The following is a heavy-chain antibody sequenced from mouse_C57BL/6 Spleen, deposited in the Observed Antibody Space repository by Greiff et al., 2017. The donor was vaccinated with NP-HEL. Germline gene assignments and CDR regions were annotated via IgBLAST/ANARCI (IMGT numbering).Heavy chain of an antibody. D-gene: IGHD2-4*01. CDR1: GFSLTSYG. V-gene: IGHV2-2*01. CDR3: ARKGWDYDVVRAMDD. CDR2: IWSGGST. Sequence: QVQLQQSGPGLVQPSQSLSITCTVSGFSLTSYGVHWVRQSPGKGLEWLGVIWSGGSTDYNAAFISRLSISKDNSKSQVFFKMNSLQADDTAIYYCARKGWDYDVVRAMDDGGQGTSVTVSS. J-gene: IGHJ4*01.